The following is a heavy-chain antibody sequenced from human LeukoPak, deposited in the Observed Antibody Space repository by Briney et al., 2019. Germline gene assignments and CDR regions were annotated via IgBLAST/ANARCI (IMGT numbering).Heavy chain of an antibody. CDR2: IRSKANSYAT. Sequence: RGSLKLSCAPSGFTFSGSAMHWVRQASGKGLEWVGRIRSKANSYATAYAASVKGRFTISRDDSKNTAYLQMNSLKTEDTAVYYCTRPLTTVTTGNDYWGQGTLVTVSS. D-gene: IGHD4-17*01. V-gene: IGHV3-73*01. J-gene: IGHJ4*02. CDR1: GFTFSGSA. CDR3: TRPLTTVTTGNDY.